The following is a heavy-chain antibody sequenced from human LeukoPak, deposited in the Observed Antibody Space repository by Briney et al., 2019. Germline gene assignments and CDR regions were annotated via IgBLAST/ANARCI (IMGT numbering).Heavy chain of an antibody. Sequence: PGRSLRLSCAASGFIFSNYGMHWVRQAPGKGLEWVALTWYDESNKYYADSVKGRFTISRDNSKNILYLQMNSLRAEDTAVYYCARDLWCGADCYGTFDIWGQGTMVSVSS. J-gene: IGHJ3*02. V-gene: IGHV3-33*01. D-gene: IGHD2-21*02. CDR1: GFIFSNYG. CDR3: ARDLWCGADCYGTFDI. CDR2: TWYDESNK.